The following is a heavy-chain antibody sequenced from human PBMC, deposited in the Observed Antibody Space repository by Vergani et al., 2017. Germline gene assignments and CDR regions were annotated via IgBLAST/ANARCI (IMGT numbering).Heavy chain of an antibody. CDR3: ARERGPRYGDYFDY. D-gene: IGHD4-17*01. J-gene: IGHJ4*02. CDR1: GFTVSSNY. CDR2: IYSGGST. Sequence: EVQLLESGGGLIQPGGSLRLSCAASGFTVSSNYMSWVRQAPGKGLEWVSVIYSGGSTYYADSVKGRFTISRDNSKNTLYLQMNSLRAEDTAVYYCARERGPRYGDYFDYWGQGTLVTVSS. V-gene: IGHV3-53*01.